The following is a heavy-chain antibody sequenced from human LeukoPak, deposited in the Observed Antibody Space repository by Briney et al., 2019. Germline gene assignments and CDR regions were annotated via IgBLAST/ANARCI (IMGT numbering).Heavy chain of an antibody. V-gene: IGHV1-18*01. CDR3: ARDRDSAADSGY. CDR1: GFTFTSYG. J-gene: IGHJ4*02. Sequence: ASVKVSCKASGFTFTSYGISWVRQAPGKGLEWVGWISAYNSNTNYAQTLQGRVTMTTETSTSTAYTGVRSRRSDVTAVYYCARDRDSAADSGYWGQETLVTVSS. CDR2: ISAYNSNT. D-gene: IGHD6-13*01.